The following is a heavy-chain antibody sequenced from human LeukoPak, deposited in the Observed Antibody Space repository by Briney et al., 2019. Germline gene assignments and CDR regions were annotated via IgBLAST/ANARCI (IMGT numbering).Heavy chain of an antibody. CDR3: TAPHDAY. V-gene: IGHV3-15*01. Sequence: PGGSLRLSCEASGFTFSTALMSGVRKVAGKGLGWVGRIKSKTDGATTDYAVPVKGRFSISRDDSKNTLYQQMNSLKTDDTAVYYCTAPHDAYWGQGTLVTVSA. CDR2: IKSKTDGATT. CDR1: GFTFSTAL. J-gene: IGHJ4*02.